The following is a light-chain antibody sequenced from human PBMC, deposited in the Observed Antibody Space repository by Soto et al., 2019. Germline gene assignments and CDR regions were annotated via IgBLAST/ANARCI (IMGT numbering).Light chain of an antibody. Sequence: IVLTQSPATLSLSPGERATLSCRASQNVLSDLAWYQQKPGQAPRLLVYGTTTRATDAPAKFRGSGSGTEFSLTISSLQSEDFATYYCQQYRSWPRTFGQGTKVDIK. CDR2: GTT. CDR1: QNVLSD. V-gene: IGKV3-15*01. CDR3: QQYRSWPRT. J-gene: IGKJ1*01.